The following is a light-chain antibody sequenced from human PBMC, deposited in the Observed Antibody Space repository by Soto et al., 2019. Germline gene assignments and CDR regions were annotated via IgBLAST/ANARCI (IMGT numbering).Light chain of an antibody. Sequence: IQLTQSPSSLSASVGDRVTITCQASQDITIYLHWYQQKAGKAPKLLIYDASHLEKGVPSRFSGGGSGTNFTFIIRSLQPEDIATYYWQQYDNFSSITFGQGTRLEIK. CDR3: QQYDNFSSIT. J-gene: IGKJ5*01. CDR2: DAS. CDR1: QDITIY. V-gene: IGKV1-33*01.